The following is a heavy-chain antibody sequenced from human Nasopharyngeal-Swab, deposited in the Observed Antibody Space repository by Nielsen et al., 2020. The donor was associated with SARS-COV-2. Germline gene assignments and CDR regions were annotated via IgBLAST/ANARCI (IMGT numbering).Heavy chain of an antibody. CDR2: IYHSRST. Sequence: SETLSLTCTVSGYSISSGYYWGWIRQPPGKGLEWIGSIYHSRSTYYNPSLKSRVTISVDTSKNQFSLKLSSVTAAGTAVYYCARGGYSSGWVVYWGQGTLVTVSS. CDR3: ARGGYSSGWVVY. J-gene: IGHJ4*02. CDR1: GYSISSGYY. D-gene: IGHD6-19*01. V-gene: IGHV4-38-2*02.